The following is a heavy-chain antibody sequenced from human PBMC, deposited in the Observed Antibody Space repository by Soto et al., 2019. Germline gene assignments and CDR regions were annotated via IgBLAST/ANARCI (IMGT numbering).Heavy chain of an antibody. J-gene: IGHJ4*02. CDR1: GFTFGDYI. CDR3: TRDRAIAAAGPKGY. CDR2: IRSKAYGGTT. D-gene: IGHD6-13*01. V-gene: IGHV3-49*04. Sequence: PGGSLRLSCTASGFTFGDYIMNWVRQAPGKGLEWVGFIRSKAYGGTTEYAASVKDRFTISRDDSKSIAYLQMNSLKTEDTAVYYCTRDRAIAAAGPKGYWGQGTLVTVSS.